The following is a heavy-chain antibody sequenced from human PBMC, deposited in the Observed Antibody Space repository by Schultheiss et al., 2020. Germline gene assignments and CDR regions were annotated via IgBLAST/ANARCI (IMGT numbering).Heavy chain of an antibody. V-gene: IGHV4-59*01. D-gene: IGHD6-13*01. CDR1: GGSISSYY. J-gene: IGHJ3*02. CDR2: IYYSGST. Sequence: SATLPLTCTVSGGSISSYYWSWIRQPPGKGLEWIGYIYYSGSTNYNPSLKSRVTISVDTSKNQFSLKLSSVTAADTAVYYCARDLGEAAAGTGAFDIWGQGTMVTVAS. CDR3: ARDLGEAAAGTGAFDI.